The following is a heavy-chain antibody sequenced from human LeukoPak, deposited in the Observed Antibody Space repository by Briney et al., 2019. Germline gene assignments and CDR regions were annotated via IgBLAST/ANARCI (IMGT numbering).Heavy chain of an antibody. CDR1: GGSISSGGYS. Sequence: SQTLSLTCAVSGGSISSGGYSWSWIRQPPGKGLEWIGYIYHSGSTYYNPSLKSRVTISVDRSKNQFSLKLSSVTAADTAVYYCARGTGEGSSGPDYWGQGTLVTVSS. J-gene: IGHJ4*02. CDR2: IYHSGST. CDR3: ARGTGEGSSGPDY. V-gene: IGHV4-30-2*01. D-gene: IGHD3-22*01.